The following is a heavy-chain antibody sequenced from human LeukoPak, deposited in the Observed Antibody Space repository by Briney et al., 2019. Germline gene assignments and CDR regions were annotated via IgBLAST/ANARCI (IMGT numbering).Heavy chain of an antibody. CDR3: ARVTLEAGFNWFDP. J-gene: IGHJ5*02. D-gene: IGHD6-19*01. Sequence: SQTLSLTCAIYGHSVPSNNAALNWIRQSPSIGLDQLGRTYYRSKSYNDYSVYVKSRITINPDTSKNQLSLQLNSVSPEDTAVYYCARVTLEAGFNWFDPWGQGTLVTVSS. CDR2: TYYRSKSYN. V-gene: IGHV6-1*01. CDR1: GHSVPSNNAA.